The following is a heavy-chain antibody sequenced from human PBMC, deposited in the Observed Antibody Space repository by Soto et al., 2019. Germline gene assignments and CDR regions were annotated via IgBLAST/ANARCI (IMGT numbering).Heavy chain of an antibody. CDR3: AGGGRGFGGLGVFDI. CDR2: IDSNERDT. CDR1: GFSFSIYW. V-gene: IGHV3-74*01. D-gene: IGHD3-10*01. J-gene: IGHJ3*02. Sequence: EEQLVESGGHLVQPGESLRLSCVASGFSFSIYWIHWVRQAPGKGLVWISRIDSNERDTTYADSVKGRFTISRDNAKNTVFLQMNSLKGDDTAVYYGAGGGRGFGGLGVFDIWGQGTVVTVSS.